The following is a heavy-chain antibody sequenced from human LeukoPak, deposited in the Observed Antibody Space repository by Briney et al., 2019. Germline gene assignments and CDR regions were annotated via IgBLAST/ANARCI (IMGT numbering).Heavy chain of an antibody. CDR2: TSYDGGDK. D-gene: IGHD2-2*01. Sequence: GGSLRLSCAASGFSFSTYGMHWVRQAPGKGLEWVAATSYDGGDKSYVDSGKGRFTISRDNSKNTLYLQMNSLRAENTAVYYCAKGYCSSTSCYRDYYYMDVWGKGTTVTVSS. CDR3: AKGYCSSTSCYRDYYYMDV. V-gene: IGHV3-30*18. J-gene: IGHJ6*03. CDR1: GFSFSTYG.